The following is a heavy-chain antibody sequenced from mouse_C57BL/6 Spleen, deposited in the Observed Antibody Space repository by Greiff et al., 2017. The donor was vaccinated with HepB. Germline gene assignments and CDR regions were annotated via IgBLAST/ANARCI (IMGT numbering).Heavy chain of an antibody. Sequence: VQLQQSGPELVKPGASVKISCKASGYAFSSSWMNWVKQRPGKGLEWIGRIYPGDGDTNYNGKFKGKATLTADKSSSTAYMQLSSLTSEDSAVYFCAREREPAMDDWGQGTSVTVSS. J-gene: IGHJ4*01. CDR3: AREREPAMDD. CDR1: GYAFSSSW. CDR2: IYPGDGDT. V-gene: IGHV1-82*01.